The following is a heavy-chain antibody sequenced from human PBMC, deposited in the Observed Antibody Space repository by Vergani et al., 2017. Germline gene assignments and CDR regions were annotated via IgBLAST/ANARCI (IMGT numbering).Heavy chain of an antibody. V-gene: IGHV4-38-2*02. D-gene: IGHD3-10*01. J-gene: IGHJ4*02. CDR1: GYSISSGYY. CDR2: IYHSGST. CDR3: CRGVRGVIYFDY. Sequence: QVQLQESGPGLVKPSETLSLTCTVSGYSISSGYYWGWIRQPPGKGLEWIGSIYHSGSTYYTPSLKSRVTISVDTSKNQFSLKLSSVTAADTAVYYCCRGVRGVIYFDYWGQGTLVTVSS.